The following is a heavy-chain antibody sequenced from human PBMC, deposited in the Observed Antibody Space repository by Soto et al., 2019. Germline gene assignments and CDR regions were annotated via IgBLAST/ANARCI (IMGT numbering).Heavy chain of an antibody. Sequence: EVQVVESGGDSVQPGASLRLSCAASGFPFGVYSMSWVRQAPGKGLEWVAYITSSGSLTYYADSVKGRFTVSRDNAENSLFLQMNSLRDEDTAVYYCARGAEHDLAWGSWRTDSWGQGTRLTVSS. CDR3: ARGAEHDLAWGSWRTDS. D-gene: IGHD3-16*01. J-gene: IGHJ4*02. CDR1: GFPFGVYS. CDR2: ITSSGSLT. V-gene: IGHV3-48*02.